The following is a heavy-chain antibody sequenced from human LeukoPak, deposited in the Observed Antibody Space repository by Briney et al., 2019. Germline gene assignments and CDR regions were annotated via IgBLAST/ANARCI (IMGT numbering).Heavy chain of an antibody. Sequence: PGGSLRLSCAASGFTFSSYGMHWVRQAPGKGLEWVAVISYDGSNKYYADSVKGRFTISRDNSKNTLYLQMNSLRAEDTAVYYCAKDYSAVKQRLSAFDIWGQGTMVTVSS. V-gene: IGHV3-30*18. D-gene: IGHD6-25*01. CDR1: GFTFSSYG. CDR3: AKDYSAVKQRLSAFDI. CDR2: ISYDGSNK. J-gene: IGHJ3*02.